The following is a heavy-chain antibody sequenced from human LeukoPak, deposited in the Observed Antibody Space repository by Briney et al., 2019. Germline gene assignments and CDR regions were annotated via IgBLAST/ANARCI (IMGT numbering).Heavy chain of an antibody. CDR1: GYTFTSYG. J-gene: IGHJ4*02. CDR3: AREHSSSSGKVFDY. CDR2: ISPNSGGT. V-gene: IGHV1-2*02. Sequence: ASVTVSFKASGYTFTSYGISWVRQAPGQGLEWMGWISPNSGGTNYAQKFQGRVTMTRDTSISTAYMELSRLRSDDTAVYYCAREHSSSSGKVFDYWGQGTLVTVSS. D-gene: IGHD6-6*01.